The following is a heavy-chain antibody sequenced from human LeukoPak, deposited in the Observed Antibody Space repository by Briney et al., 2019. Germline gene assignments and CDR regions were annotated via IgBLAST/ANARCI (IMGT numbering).Heavy chain of an antibody. CDR1: GYTFTGYY. J-gene: IGHJ5*02. CDR3: ARDSGGSWPFNWFDP. CDR2: INPNSGGT. Sequence: ASVKVSCKASGYTFTGYYMHWVRQAPGQGLEWMGWINPNSGGTNYAQKFQDRVTITRDTSANTVYMELSSLTSGDAAVYYCARDSGGSWPFNWFDPWGQGTLVTVSS. D-gene: IGHD2-15*01. V-gene: IGHV1-2*02.